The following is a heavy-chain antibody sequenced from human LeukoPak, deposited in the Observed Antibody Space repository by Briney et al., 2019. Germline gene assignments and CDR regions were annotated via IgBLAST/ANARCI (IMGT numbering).Heavy chain of an antibody. J-gene: IGHJ4*02. CDR2: INHSGST. V-gene: IGHV4-39*07. Sequence: SETLSLTCTVSGGSISSSSYYWGWIRQPPGKGLEWIGEINHSGSTNYNPSLKSRVTISVDTSKNQFSLKLSSVTAADTAVYYCARGRAADNWGQGTLVTVSS. CDR3: ARGRAADN. CDR1: GGSISSSSYY. D-gene: IGHD6-13*01.